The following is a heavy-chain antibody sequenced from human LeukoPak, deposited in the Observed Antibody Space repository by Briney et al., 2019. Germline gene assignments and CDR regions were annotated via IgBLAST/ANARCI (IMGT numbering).Heavy chain of an antibody. CDR1: GFTFSSYS. D-gene: IGHD2-2*01. CDR3: ARAPTVLVGYCSSSSCQADY. CDR2: ISGSSRTI. Sequence: GGSLRLSCAASGFTFSSYSMNWVRQAPGKGLEWVSYISGSSRTIYYADSVKGRFTISRDNAKNSLYLQMNSLRAEDTAVYYCARAPTVLVGYCSSSSCQADYWGQGTLVTVSS. V-gene: IGHV3-48*04. J-gene: IGHJ4*02.